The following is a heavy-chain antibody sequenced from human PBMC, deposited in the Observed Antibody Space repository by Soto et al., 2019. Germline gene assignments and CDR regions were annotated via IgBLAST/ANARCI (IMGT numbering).Heavy chain of an antibody. CDR1: GYTFTSYG. CDR3: ARVGNPDDAFDI. Sequence: ASVKVSCKSSGYTFTSYGISCVRQAPGQGLEWMGWISAYNGNTNYAQKLQGRVTVTTDTSTSTAYMELRSLRSDDTAVYYCARVGNPDDAFDIWGQGTMVTVSS. J-gene: IGHJ3*02. CDR2: ISAYNGNT. V-gene: IGHV1-18*01.